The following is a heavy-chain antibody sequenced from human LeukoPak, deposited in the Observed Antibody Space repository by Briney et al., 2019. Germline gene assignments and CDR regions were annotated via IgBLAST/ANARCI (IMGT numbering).Heavy chain of an antibody. D-gene: IGHD3-10*01. Sequence: PGGSLRLSCAASGFTFSSYGMHWVRQAPGKGLEWVSSISRSGGSTHYADSVKGRFTISRDNSKNMLSLQMNSLRAEDTAVYYCAKGMGYASGSSYSYYYYMDVWGKGTTVTISS. CDR1: GFTFSSYG. CDR2: ISRSGGST. V-gene: IGHV3-23*01. CDR3: AKGMGYASGSSYSYYYYMDV. J-gene: IGHJ6*03.